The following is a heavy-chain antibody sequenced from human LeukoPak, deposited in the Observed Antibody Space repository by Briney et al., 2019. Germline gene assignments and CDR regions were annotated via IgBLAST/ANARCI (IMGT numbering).Heavy chain of an antibody. V-gene: IGHV4-30-4*01. D-gene: IGHD6-19*01. J-gene: IGHJ4*02. CDR3: ARGEWYSSGWFGFDY. CDR2: IYYSGST. CDR1: GGSISSGDYY. Sequence: SGTLSLTCTVSGGSISSGDYYWSWIRQPPGKGLEWIGYIYYSGSTYYNPSLKSRVTISVDTSKNQFSLKLSSVTAADTAVYYCARGEWYSSGWFGFDYWGQGTLVTVSS.